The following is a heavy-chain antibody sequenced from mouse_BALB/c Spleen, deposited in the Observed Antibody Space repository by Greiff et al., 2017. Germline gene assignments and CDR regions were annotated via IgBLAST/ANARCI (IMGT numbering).Heavy chain of an antibody. D-gene: IGHD1-1*01. V-gene: IGHV1-14*01. J-gene: IGHJ4*01. CDR1: GYTFTSYV. CDR3: AKEGVTTEYYYAMDY. CDR2: INPYNDGT. Sequence: VQLQQSGPELVKPGASVKMSCKASGYTFTSYVMHWVKQKPGQGLEWIGYINPYNDGTKYNEKFKGKATLTSDKSSSTAYMELSSLTSEDSAVYYCAKEGVTTEYYYAMDYWGQGTSVTVSS.